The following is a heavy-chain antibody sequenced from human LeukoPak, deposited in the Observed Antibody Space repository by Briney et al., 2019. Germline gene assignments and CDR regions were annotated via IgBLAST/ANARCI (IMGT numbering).Heavy chain of an antibody. CDR1: GGSVSSGSYY. V-gene: IGHV4-39*01. J-gene: IGHJ4*02. CDR2: IYYSGST. D-gene: IGHD3-3*01. Sequence: SQTLSLTCTVSGGSVSSGSYYWGWIRQPPGKGLEWIGSIYYSGSTYYNPSLKSRVTISVDTSKNQFSLKLSSVTAADTAVYYCARHSGVYYDFWSGYYTVDYWGQGNLVTVSS. CDR3: ARHSGVYYDFWSGYYTVDY.